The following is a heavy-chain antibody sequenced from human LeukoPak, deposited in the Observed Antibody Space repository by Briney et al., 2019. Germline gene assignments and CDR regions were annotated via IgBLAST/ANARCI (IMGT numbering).Heavy chain of an antibody. CDR1: GGSFSGYY. V-gene: IGHV4-34*01. CDR3: ARVSLGDSLPFDY. D-gene: IGHD4-17*01. Sequence: PSETLSLTCAVYGGSFSGYYWSWIRQPPGKELEWIGEINHSGSTNYNPSLKSRVTISVDTSKNQFSLKLSSVTAADTAVYYCARVSLGDSLPFDYWGQGTLVTVSS. CDR2: INHSGST. J-gene: IGHJ4*02.